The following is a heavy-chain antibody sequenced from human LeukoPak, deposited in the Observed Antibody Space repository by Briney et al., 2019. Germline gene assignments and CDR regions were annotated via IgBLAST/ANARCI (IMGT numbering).Heavy chain of an antibody. CDR2: MNPNSGNT. V-gene: IGHV1-8*01. Sequence: AXXKVSCKASGYTFTSYDINWVRQAPGQGLEWMGWMNPNSGNTVYAQKSQGRVTMTRNTSISTAYMELSSLRSEDTAVYYCARGLGWGDAFDIWGQGTMVTVSS. CDR1: GYTFTSYD. J-gene: IGHJ3*02. CDR3: ARGLGWGDAFDI. D-gene: IGHD3-16*01.